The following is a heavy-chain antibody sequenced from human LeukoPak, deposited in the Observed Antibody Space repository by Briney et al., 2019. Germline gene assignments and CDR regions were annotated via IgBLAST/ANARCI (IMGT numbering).Heavy chain of an antibody. Sequence: PSETLSLTCTVSGYSISSGYYWSWIRQPPGKGLEWIGEINHSGSTNYNPSLKSRVTISVDTSKNQFSLKLSSVTAADTAVYYCAREYSSSSKFDYWGQGTLVTVSS. CDR3: AREYSSSSKFDY. V-gene: IGHV4-38-2*02. D-gene: IGHD6-6*01. J-gene: IGHJ4*02. CDR2: INHSGST. CDR1: GYSISSGYY.